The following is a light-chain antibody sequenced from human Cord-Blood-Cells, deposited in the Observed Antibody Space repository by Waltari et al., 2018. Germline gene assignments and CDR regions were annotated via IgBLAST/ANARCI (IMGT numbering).Light chain of an antibody. Sequence: QSALTQPASVSGSPGQSITISCTGTSSDVGSYNLVSWYQQHPGKAPKLMIYAGSKRPSGVSNRFSGSKSGNTASLTISGLQAEDEADYYCCSYAGSSYVFGTGTKVTVL. CDR2: AGS. CDR1: SSDVGSYNL. V-gene: IGLV2-23*01. J-gene: IGLJ1*01. CDR3: CSYAGSSYV.